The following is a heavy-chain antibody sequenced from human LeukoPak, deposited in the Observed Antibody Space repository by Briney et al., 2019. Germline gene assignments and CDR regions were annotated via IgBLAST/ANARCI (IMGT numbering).Heavy chain of an antibody. CDR2: ISYDGSNK. J-gene: IGHJ6*02. CDR1: GFTFSSYA. D-gene: IGHD6-13*01. Sequence: GGSLRLSCAASGFTFSSYAMRWVRQAPGKGLEWVAVISYDGSNKYYADSVKGRFTISRDNSKNTLYLQMNSLRAEDTAVYYCAREEQLNYYYYGMDVWGQGTTVTVSS. CDR3: AREEQLNYYYYGMDV. V-gene: IGHV3-30-3*01.